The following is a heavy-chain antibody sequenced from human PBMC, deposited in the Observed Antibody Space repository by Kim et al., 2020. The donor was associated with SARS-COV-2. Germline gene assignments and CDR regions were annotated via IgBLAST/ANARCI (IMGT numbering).Heavy chain of an antibody. V-gene: IGHV5-51*01. CDR2: IYPGDSDT. CDR1: GYSFTSYW. D-gene: IGHD6-13*01. J-gene: IGHJ6*02. CDR3: AINRDPYSSSWSYGMDV. Sequence: GESLKISCKGSGYSFTSYWIGWVRQMPGKGLEWMGIIYPGDSDTRYSPSFQGQVTISADKSISTAYLQWSSLKASDTAMYYCAINRDPYSSSWSYGMDVWGQGTTVTVSS.